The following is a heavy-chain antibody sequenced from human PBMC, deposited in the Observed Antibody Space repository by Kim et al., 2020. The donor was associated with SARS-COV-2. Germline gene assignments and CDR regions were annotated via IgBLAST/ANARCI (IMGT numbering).Heavy chain of an antibody. CDR1: GYVFTSYG. J-gene: IGHJ4*02. Sequence: ASVKVSCKATGYVFTSYGISWVRQAPGQGLEWLGGISGYDETKSFAQKVQGRLTLTTDASTGTAYMELTGLTPDDTARYFCARDRAAARPTNFDFWGRGT. CDR3: ARDRAAARPTNFDF. D-gene: IGHD6-6*01. V-gene: IGHV1-18*04. CDR2: ISGYDETK.